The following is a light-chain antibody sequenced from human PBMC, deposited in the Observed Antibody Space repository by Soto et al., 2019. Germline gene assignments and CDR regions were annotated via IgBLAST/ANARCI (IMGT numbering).Light chain of an antibody. Sequence: QSVLTQPASVSGSPGQSITMSCTGTSSDVGGYNYVSWYQHHPGKAPKVMIYEVSNRPSGVSNRFSGSKSGNTASLTISGLHAEAEADYYCSSYTSSSVYVFATGTKVTVL. CDR2: EVS. J-gene: IGLJ1*01. V-gene: IGLV2-14*01. CDR1: SSDVGGYNY. CDR3: SSYTSSSVYV.